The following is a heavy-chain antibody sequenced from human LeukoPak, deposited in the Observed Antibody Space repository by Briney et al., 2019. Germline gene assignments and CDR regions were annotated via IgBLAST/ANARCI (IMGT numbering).Heavy chain of an antibody. CDR3: ARENETRFDC. J-gene: IGHJ4*02. CDR2: IKQDGSEK. Sequence: GVSLRLSCAASGFPFSTYEMNWVRQAPGKGLEWVANIKQDGSEKYYVDSVKGRFTISRDNAKNSLYLQMNSLRAEDTAVYYCARENETRFDCWGQGTLVTVSS. V-gene: IGHV3-7*05. CDR1: GFPFSTYE.